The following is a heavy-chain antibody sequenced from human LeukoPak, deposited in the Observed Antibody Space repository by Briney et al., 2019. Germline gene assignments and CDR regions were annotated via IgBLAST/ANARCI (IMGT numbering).Heavy chain of an antibody. CDR3: ARVLAVAAKIWFDP. J-gene: IGHJ5*02. CDR1: GGTFSSYA. V-gene: IGHV7-4-1*02. D-gene: IGHD6-19*01. CDR2: INTNTGNP. Sequence: ASVKVSCKASGGTFSSYAISWVRQAPGQGLEWMGWINTNTGNPTYAQGFTGRFVFSLDTSVSTAYLQISSLKAEDTAVYYCARVLAVAAKIWFDPWGQGTLVTVSS.